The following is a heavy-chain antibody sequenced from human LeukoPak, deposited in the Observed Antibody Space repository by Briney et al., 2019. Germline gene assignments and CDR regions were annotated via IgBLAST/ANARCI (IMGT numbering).Heavy chain of an antibody. Sequence: ASVKVSCKASGCTFTSYYMHWVRQAPGQGLEWMGIINPSGGSTSYAQKFQGRVTMTRDMSTSTVYMELSSLRSEDTAVYYCVRDCRDGNNPWGQGTLVTVSS. J-gene: IGHJ5*02. CDR3: VRDCRDGNNP. CDR2: INPSGGST. CDR1: GCTFTSYY. D-gene: IGHD5-24*01. V-gene: IGHV1-46*01.